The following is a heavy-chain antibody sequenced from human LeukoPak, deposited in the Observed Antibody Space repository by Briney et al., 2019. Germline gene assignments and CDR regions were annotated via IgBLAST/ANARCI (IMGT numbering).Heavy chain of an antibody. Sequence: GGSLRLSCAASGFTFSDYSMNWVRQAPGKGLEWVSGISWNSGSIGYADSVKGRFTISRDNAKNSLYLQMNSLRAEDTALYYCAKASQIAVAGTHFDYWGQGTLVTVSS. D-gene: IGHD6-19*01. CDR1: GFTFSDYS. J-gene: IGHJ4*02. CDR2: ISWNSGSI. CDR3: AKASQIAVAGTHFDY. V-gene: IGHV3-9*01.